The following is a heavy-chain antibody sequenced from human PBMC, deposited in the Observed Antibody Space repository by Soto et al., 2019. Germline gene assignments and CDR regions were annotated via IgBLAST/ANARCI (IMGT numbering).Heavy chain of an antibody. D-gene: IGHD2-8*01. CDR3: GKDLYARSWQHYCDS. CDR1: GFXSSTYV. Sequence: PXGXLRPYCASAGFXSSTYVLHCVRHAPGKGLEWVAVVSYDGDKNFYADSVKERFTISRDNSENKLYLQMNSMRAQHTALSYCGKDLYARSWQHYCDSWGHGTLGTVS. CDR2: VSYDGDKN. V-gene: IGHV3-30*18. J-gene: IGHJ4*01.